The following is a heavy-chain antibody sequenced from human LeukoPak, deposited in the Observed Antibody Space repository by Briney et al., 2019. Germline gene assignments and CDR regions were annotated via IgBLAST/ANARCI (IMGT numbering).Heavy chain of an antibody. V-gene: IGHV3-48*04. CDR1: GFTFSSYS. CDR3: ARDLWYYYDSSGYPDRGLTFDY. Sequence: GGSLRLSCAASGFTFSSYSMNWVRQAPGKGLEWVSYISSSSSTMYYADSVKGRFTISRDNAKNSLYLQMNSLRAEDTAVYYCARDLWYYYDSSGYPDRGLTFDYWGQGTLVTVSS. CDR2: ISSSSSTM. J-gene: IGHJ4*02. D-gene: IGHD3-22*01.